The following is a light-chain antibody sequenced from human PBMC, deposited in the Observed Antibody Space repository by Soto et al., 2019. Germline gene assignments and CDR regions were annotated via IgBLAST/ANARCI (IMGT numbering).Light chain of an antibody. Sequence: DIQMTQSPSSVSASVGDRVTITCRASQGISSWLAWYQQKPGKAPKLLIYAASSLQSGVPSRFSGSGSGKGFTLTFSSLQPEDFANYHWPQAKSFPLTFGGGTKVEIK. V-gene: IGKV1D-12*01. CDR2: AAS. CDR1: QGISSW. CDR3: PQAKSFPLT. J-gene: IGKJ4*01.